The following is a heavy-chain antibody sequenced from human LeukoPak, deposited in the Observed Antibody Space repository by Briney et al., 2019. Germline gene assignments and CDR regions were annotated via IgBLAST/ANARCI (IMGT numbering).Heavy chain of an antibody. CDR3: ARDWNVLLWFGELSSFGY. J-gene: IGHJ4*02. V-gene: IGHV7-4-1*02. CDR1: GYTFTSYA. Sequence: ASVKVSCKASGYTFTSYAMHWVRQAPGQGLEWMGWINTNTGNPTYAQGFTGRFVFSLDTSVSTAYLQISSLKAEDTAVYYCARDWNVLLWFGELSSFGYWGQGTLVTVSS. CDR2: INTNTGNP. D-gene: IGHD3-10*01.